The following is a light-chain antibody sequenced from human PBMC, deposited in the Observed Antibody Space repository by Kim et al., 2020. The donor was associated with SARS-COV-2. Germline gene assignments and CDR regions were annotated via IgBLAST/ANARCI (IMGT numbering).Light chain of an antibody. V-gene: IGLV10-54*01. CDR2: RNN. J-gene: IGLJ3*02. CDR1: TNNVGNQG. CDR3: SAWSSSLGAWV. Sequence: QAGLTQPPSVSKDLRQTATLTCTGNTNNVGNQGAAWLQHHQGHPPKLLSYRNNNRPSGISERLSASRSGNTASLTITGLQPEDEADYYCSAWSSSLGAWVFGGGTQLTIL.